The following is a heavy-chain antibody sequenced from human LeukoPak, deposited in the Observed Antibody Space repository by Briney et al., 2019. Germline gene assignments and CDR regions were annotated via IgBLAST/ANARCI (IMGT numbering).Heavy chain of an antibody. J-gene: IGHJ3*02. CDR3: ARVRRGTLNYGDYDYPDAFDI. Sequence: KTSGTLSLTCAVSGGSISSSNWWSWVRQPPGKGLEWIGEIYHSGSTNYNPSLKSRVTISVDTSKNQFSLKLSSVTAADTAVYYCARVRRGTLNYGDYDYPDAFDIWGQGTMVTVSS. CDR2: IYHSGST. V-gene: IGHV4-4*02. CDR1: GGSISSSNW. D-gene: IGHD4-17*01.